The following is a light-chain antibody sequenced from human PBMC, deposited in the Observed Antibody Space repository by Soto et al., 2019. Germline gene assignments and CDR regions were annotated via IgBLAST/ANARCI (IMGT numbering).Light chain of an antibody. CDR1: SSDVGAYNF. CDR3: SSYTTSNTLV. CDR2: DVT. V-gene: IGLV2-14*03. Sequence: QSVLTQPASVSGSPGQSITISCTGTSSDVGAYNFVSWYQQHPGKAPKLMIYDVTNRPSGVSSRFPGSKSGNTASLAISGLQAEDEADYYCSSYTTSNTLVFGGGTKLTVL. J-gene: IGLJ2*01.